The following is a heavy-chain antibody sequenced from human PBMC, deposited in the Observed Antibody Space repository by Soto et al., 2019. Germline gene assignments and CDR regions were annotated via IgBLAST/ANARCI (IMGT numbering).Heavy chain of an antibody. V-gene: IGHV3-7*03. D-gene: IGHD2-21*02. J-gene: IGHJ4*02. CDR2: IKQDGSEK. CDR3: ASGTVVTTFFVL. Sequence: PGGSLRLSCAASGFTFSSYWMTWVRQAPGKGLEWVANIKQDGSEKYYVDSVMGRFTISRDNAQNSLYLQMNSLRAEDTAIYYCASGTVVTTFFVLWGQGTLVTVS. CDR1: GFTFSSYW.